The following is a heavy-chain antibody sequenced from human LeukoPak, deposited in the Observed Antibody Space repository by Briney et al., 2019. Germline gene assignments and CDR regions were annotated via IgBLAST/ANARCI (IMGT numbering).Heavy chain of an antibody. J-gene: IGHJ4*02. D-gene: IGHD3-10*01. V-gene: IGHV3-23*01. CDR1: GFSFSKYA. Sequence: QPGGSLRLSCEASGFSFSKYAMTWVRQAPGKGLEWVSGMSSSGVSPDYADSVRGRFTISRDNSKDTLILHMDSLRVEDTAIYYCAKVSFDGGVIPYFDSWGQGTVVTVSS. CDR3: AKVSFDGGVIPYFDS. CDR2: MSSSGVSP.